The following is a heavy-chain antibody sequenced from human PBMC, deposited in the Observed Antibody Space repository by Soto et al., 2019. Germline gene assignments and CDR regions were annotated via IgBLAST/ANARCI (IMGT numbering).Heavy chain of an antibody. CDR3: ARLQDGLGNYDFWSGYLAYYYGMDV. CDR2: MNPNSGNT. D-gene: IGHD3-3*01. J-gene: IGHJ6*02. CDR1: GYTFTSYD. Sequence: ASVKVSFKASGYTFTSYDINWVRQATGQGLEWMGWMNPNSGNTGYAQKFQGRVTMTRNTSISTAYMELSSLRSEDTAVYYCARLQDGLGNYDFWSGYLAYYYGMDVWGQGTTVTVSS. V-gene: IGHV1-8*01.